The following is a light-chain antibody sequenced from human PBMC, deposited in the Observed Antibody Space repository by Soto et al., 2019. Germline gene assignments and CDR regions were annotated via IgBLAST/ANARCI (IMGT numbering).Light chain of an antibody. J-gene: IGKJ5*01. CDR1: EDVSSK. V-gene: IGKV3-15*01. Sequence: ILMTQSPATLSVSPGGRATLSCRASEDVSSKLAWYQQKPGLPPRLVIYDASTRATGIPGRFSGSGSGKDFTLTISGLQSEDFAVYYCQQRSNWPSITFGQGTRLEIK. CDR2: DAS. CDR3: QQRSNWPSIT.